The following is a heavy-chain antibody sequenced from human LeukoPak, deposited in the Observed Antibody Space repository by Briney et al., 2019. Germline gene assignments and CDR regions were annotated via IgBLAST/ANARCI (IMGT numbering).Heavy chain of an antibody. CDR2: IYYSGST. CDR3: ARQSGYSSSWYYYYYYMDV. CDR1: GGSFSGYY. Sequence: SETLSLTCAVYGGSFSGYYWSWIRQPPGKGLEWIGSIYYSGSTYYNPSLKSRVTISVDTSKNQFSLKLSSVTAADTAVYYCARQSGYSSSWYYYYYYMDVWGKGTTVTISS. J-gene: IGHJ6*03. V-gene: IGHV4-34*01. D-gene: IGHD6-13*01.